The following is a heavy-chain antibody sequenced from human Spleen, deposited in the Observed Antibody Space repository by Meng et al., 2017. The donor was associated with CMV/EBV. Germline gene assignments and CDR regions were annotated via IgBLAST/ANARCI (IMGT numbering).Heavy chain of an antibody. CDR2: IGTAGDT. Sequence: GESLKISCAACGFTLSSYDMHWVRQATGKGLEWVSAIGTAGDTYYPGSVKGQFTISRDNAKNSLYLQMNSLRAEDTALYFCARGYQYQLSGMYYFDYWGQGTLVTVSS. J-gene: IGHJ4*02. CDR3: ARGYQYQLSGMYYFDY. D-gene: IGHD2-2*01. CDR1: GFTLSSYD. V-gene: IGHV3-13*03.